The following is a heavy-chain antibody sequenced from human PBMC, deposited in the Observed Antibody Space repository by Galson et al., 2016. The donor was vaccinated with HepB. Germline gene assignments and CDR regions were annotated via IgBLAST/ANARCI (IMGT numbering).Heavy chain of an antibody. CDR3: ASEDYSFRY. J-gene: IGHJ4*02. V-gene: IGHV4-39*07. CDR1: GDSISNSPNYY. Sequence: ETLSLTCTVSGDSISNSPNYYWGWIRQTPGKGLQWIASIYYTGTTYYSPSLKSRVTISVATSKNQFSLRLYSVTAADTAVYYCASEDYSFRYWGQGTLVTVSS. D-gene: IGHD3-10*01. CDR2: IYYTGTT.